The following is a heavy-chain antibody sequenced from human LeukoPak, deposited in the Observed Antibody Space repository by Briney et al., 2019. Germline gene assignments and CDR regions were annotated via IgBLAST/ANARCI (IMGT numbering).Heavy chain of an antibody. V-gene: IGHV1-2*02. CDR2: INPNSGGT. J-gene: IGHJ4*02. CDR1: GYTFTGYY. CDR3: ARVGSGYSSGPFDY. D-gene: IGHD6-19*01. Sequence: GASVKVSCKASGYTFTGYYMHWVRQGPGQGLEWMGWINPNSGGTNYAQKFQSRVTMTRDTSISTAYMELSRLRSDDTAVYYCARVGSGYSSGPFDYWGQGTLVTVSS.